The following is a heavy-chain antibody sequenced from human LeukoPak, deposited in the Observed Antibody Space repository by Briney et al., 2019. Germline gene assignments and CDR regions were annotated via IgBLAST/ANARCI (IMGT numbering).Heavy chain of an antibody. V-gene: IGHV1-46*01. J-gene: IGHJ3*02. CDR1: GYTFTGYY. Sequence: ASVNVSCKASGYTFTGYYMRWVRQAPGQGLEWMGIINPSGGSTSYAQKFQGRVTMTRDTSTSTVYMELSSLRSEDTAVYYCASGVALDAFDIWGQGTMVTVSS. D-gene: IGHD2-15*01. CDR2: INPSGGST. CDR3: ASGVALDAFDI.